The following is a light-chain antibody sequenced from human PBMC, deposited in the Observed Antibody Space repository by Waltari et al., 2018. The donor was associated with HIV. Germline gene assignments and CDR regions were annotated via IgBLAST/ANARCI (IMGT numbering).Light chain of an antibody. CDR3: CSYAGSFTPWV. CDR2: EVS. V-gene: IGLV2-23*02. Sequence: QSALTQPASVSGSPGQSLTISCTGTSSDVGSYNFVSWYQQHPGKAPKLIISEVSKRPSGVSNRFSGSKSGNTASLTISGLQAEDEADYYCCSYAGSFTPWVFGGGTKLTVL. CDR1: SSDVGSYNF. J-gene: IGLJ3*02.